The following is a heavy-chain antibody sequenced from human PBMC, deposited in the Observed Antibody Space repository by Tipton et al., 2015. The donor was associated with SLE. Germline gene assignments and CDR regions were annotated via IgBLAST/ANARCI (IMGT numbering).Heavy chain of an antibody. Sequence: TLSLTCTVSGDYFTYYHWSWIRKPPGKGLEWIGYVYSSGNTNYNPSLKSRVTISVDTSKNEFSLKLTSVSPADTAVYFCARGPYGAAASYDYWGQGTLVTVSS. CDR3: ARGPYGAAASYDY. V-gene: IGHV4-59*01. J-gene: IGHJ4*02. CDR2: VYSSGNT. D-gene: IGHD6-13*01. CDR1: GDYFTYYH.